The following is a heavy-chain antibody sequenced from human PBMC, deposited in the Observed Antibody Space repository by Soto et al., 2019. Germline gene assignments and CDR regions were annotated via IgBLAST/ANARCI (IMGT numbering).Heavy chain of an antibody. J-gene: IGHJ6*02. CDR3: ARDQYCSGGSCYPRGMDV. CDR1: GFTFSSYG. V-gene: IGHV3-33*01. Sequence: GGSLRLSCAASGFTFSSYGMHWVRQAPGKGLEWVAVIWYDGSNKYYADSVKGRFTISRDNSKNTLYLQMNSLRAEDTAVYYCARDQYCSGGSCYPRGMDVWGQGTTVTVSS. CDR2: IWYDGSNK. D-gene: IGHD2-15*01.